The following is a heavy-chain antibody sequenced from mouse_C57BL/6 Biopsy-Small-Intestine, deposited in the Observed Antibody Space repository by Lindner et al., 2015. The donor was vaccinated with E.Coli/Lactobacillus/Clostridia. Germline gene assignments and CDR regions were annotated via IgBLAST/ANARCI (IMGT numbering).Heavy chain of an antibody. J-gene: IGHJ4*01. V-gene: IGHV10-3*01. CDR2: IRSKSSNYAT. D-gene: IGHD1-1*01. Sequence: VQLQESGGGLVQPKGSLKLSCAASGFTFNTYAMHWVRQAPGKGLEWVARIRSKSSNYATYYADSVKGRFTISRDDSQSMLYLQMDNLKTEDTAMYYCVRDYYYGNSLFTMDYWGQGTSVTVSS. CDR3: VRDYYYGNSLFTMDY. CDR1: GFTFNTYA.